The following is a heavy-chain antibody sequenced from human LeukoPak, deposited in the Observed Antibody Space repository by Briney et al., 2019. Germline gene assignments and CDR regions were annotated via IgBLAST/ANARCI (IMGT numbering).Heavy chain of an antibody. CDR3: ARDNRVYYYGMDV. CDR2: INPNSGGT. D-gene: IGHD6-13*01. Sequence: ASVKVSCKASGYTFTGYYMHWVRQAPGQGLEWMGWINPNSGGTNYAQKFQGWVTMTRDTSISTAYMELSRLRSDDTAVYYCARDNRVYYYGMDVWGQGTLVTVSS. CDR1: GYTFTGYY. J-gene: IGHJ6*02. V-gene: IGHV1-2*04.